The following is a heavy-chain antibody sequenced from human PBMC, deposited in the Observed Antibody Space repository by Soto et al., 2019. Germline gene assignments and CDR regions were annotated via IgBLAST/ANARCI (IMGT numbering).Heavy chain of an antibody. CDR1: CGSLNSSSFY. J-gene: IGHJ3*02. Sequence: SGTPFLPCTVSCGSLNSSSFYWGWIRQPPGKGVEWIGSIYYSGSTYYNPSLKSRVTISVDTSKNQFSLKLSSVTAADTAVYYCARTPDIWGQGTMVTVSS. CDR3: ARTPDI. CDR2: IYYSGST. V-gene: IGHV4-39*01.